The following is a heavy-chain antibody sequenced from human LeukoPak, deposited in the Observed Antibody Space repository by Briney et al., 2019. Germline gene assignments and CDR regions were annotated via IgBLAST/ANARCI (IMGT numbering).Heavy chain of an antibody. CDR3: AREGPAASTSFYYFMDV. CDR2: MYTSGAT. V-gene: IGHV4-4*07. CDR1: GDSISNYY. Sequence: SETLSLTCTVSGDSISNYYWSWIRQPAGRGLEWIGRMYTSGATNYNPSLKSRTTMSVDTSKNQLSLRLSSVTAADRAVYYCAREGPAASTSFYYFMDVWGKGTTVTVSS. D-gene: IGHD2-2*01. J-gene: IGHJ6*03.